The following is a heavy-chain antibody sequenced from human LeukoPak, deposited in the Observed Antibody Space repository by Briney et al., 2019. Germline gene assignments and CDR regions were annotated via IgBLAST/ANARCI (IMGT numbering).Heavy chain of an antibody. J-gene: IGHJ2*01. Sequence: PSETLSLTCAVYGGSFSGYYWSWIRQPPGKGLEWIGEINHSGSTNYNPSLKSRVTISIDTSKNQFSLKLRSVSAADTATYYCARGREWFFSPMGYWYFDLWGRGTLVTVSS. D-gene: IGHD3-3*01. CDR3: ARGREWFFSPMGYWYFDL. CDR2: INHSGST. V-gene: IGHV4-34*01. CDR1: GGSFSGYY.